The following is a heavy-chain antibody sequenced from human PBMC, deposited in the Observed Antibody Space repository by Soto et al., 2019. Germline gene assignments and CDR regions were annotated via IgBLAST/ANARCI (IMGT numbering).Heavy chain of an antibody. V-gene: IGHV4-4*02. CDR2: IYYSGST. CDR3: ASSGTDGRYFAY. CDR1: GVSISSGDW. D-gene: IGHD3-10*01. J-gene: IGHJ4*02. Sequence: QVQLQESGPGLVKPSGTLSLTCAVSGVSISSGDWWSWVRQPPGKGLEWIGEIYYSGSTNYNPSLKIRVTIPVDKSQNHFSLKLNSVTAADTAVYYCASSGTDGRYFAYWGQGTLVTVSS.